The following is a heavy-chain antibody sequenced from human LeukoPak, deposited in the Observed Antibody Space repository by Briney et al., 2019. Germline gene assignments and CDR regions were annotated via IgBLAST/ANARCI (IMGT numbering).Heavy chain of an antibody. D-gene: IGHD2-8*02. Sequence: SGGSLRLSCAASGFTFSSYGMHWVRQAPGKGLEWVAFIRYDGSNKYYADSVKGRFTISRDNSKNTLYLQMNSLRAEDTAVYYCTKDGESNTGNPGDYWGQGTLVTVSS. CDR2: IRYDGSNK. V-gene: IGHV3-30*02. CDR3: TKDGESNTGNPGDY. CDR1: GFTFSSYG. J-gene: IGHJ4*02.